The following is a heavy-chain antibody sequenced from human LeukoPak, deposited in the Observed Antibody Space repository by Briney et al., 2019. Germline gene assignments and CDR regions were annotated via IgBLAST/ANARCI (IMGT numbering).Heavy chain of an antibody. D-gene: IGHD2-2*01. J-gene: IGHJ6*03. V-gene: IGHV4-59*11. CDR3: ARDLNRYCSSTSCRQSYYYYMDV. CDR1: GGSISSHY. Sequence: SETLFLTCTVCGGSISSHYWSWIRQPPGKGLEWFGYIYYSGSTNYNPSLKSRVTISVDTSKNQFSLKLSSVTAADTAVYYCARDLNRYCSSTSCRQSYYYYMDVWGKGTTVTVSS. CDR2: IYYSGST.